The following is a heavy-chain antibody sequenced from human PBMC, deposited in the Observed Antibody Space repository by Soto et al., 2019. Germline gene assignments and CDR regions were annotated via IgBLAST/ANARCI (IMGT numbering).Heavy chain of an antibody. Sequence: NPSETLSLTCVVYGGSLTGYYWSWIRQPPGRGLEWIGEINPTGSPKYNPSLMSRVTISVDTSKNQFSMKLSSVTAADTAVFYCARSRGQWLVDAFDIWGQGTMVTVSS. CDR2: INPTGSP. CDR1: GGSLTGYY. CDR3: ARSRGQWLVDAFDI. V-gene: IGHV4-34*01. J-gene: IGHJ3*02. D-gene: IGHD6-19*01.